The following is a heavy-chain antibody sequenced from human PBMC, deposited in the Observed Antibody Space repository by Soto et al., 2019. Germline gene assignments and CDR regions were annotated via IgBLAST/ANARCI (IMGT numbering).Heavy chain of an antibody. Sequence: SDTLSLTCNVSSGSISSSSYYWVLISQPPGKGLEWIGSIYYSGSTYYNPSLKSRVTISVDTSKNQFSLKLSSVTAADTAVYYCARRSSGWSLDYWGQGTLVTVSS. CDR1: SGSISSSSYY. J-gene: IGHJ4*02. CDR2: IYYSGST. V-gene: IGHV4-39*01. D-gene: IGHD6-19*01. CDR3: ARRSSGWSLDY.